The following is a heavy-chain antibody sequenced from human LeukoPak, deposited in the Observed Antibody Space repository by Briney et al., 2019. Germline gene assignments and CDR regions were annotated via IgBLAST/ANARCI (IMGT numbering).Heavy chain of an antibody. CDR3: ARAYYYYYMDV. J-gene: IGHJ6*03. CDR1: GYTFTSYY. CDR2: INPSGGST. Sequence: ASVKVSCKAPGYTFTSYYMHWVRQAPGQGLEWMGIINPSGGSTSYAQKFQGRVTMTRDMSTSTVYMELSSLRSDDTAVYYCARAYYYYYMDVWGKGTTVTVSS. V-gene: IGHV1-46*01.